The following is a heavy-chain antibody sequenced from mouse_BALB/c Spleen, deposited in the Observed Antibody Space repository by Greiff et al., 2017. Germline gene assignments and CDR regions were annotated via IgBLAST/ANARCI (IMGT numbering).Heavy chain of an antibody. CDR1: GFTFSDYG. CDR2: ISNLAYSI. Sequence: EVKVVESGGGLVQPGGSRKLSCAASGFTFSDYGMAWVRQAPGKGPEWVAFISNLAYSIYYADTVTGRFTISRENAKNTLYLEMSSLRSEDTAMYYCARKTTASYWYFDVWGAGTTVTVSS. D-gene: IGHD1-2*01. V-gene: IGHV5-15*02. J-gene: IGHJ1*01. CDR3: ARKTTASYWYFDV.